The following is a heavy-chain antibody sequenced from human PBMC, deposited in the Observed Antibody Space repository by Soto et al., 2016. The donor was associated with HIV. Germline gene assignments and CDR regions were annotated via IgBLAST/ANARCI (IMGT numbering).Heavy chain of an antibody. CDR2: ISYDGSNK. CDR1: GFTFSSYA. J-gene: IGHJ5*02. V-gene: IGHV3-30*04. CDR3: AXGAIAAARGRHWFDP. Sequence: VQLVESGGGVVQPGRSLRLSCAASGFTFSSYAMHWVRQAPGKGLEWVAVISYDGSNKYYADSVKGRFTISRDNSKNTLYLQMNSLRPGDTAVYYCAXGAIAAARGRHWFDPGAREPWSP. D-gene: IGHD6-13*01.